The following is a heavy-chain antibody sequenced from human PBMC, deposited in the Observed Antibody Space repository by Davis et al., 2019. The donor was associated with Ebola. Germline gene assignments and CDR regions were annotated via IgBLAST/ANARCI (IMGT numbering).Heavy chain of an antibody. D-gene: IGHD3-22*01. CDR2: ILARNGNT. V-gene: IGHV1-18*01. CDR1: GYTFTSYD. Sequence: AASVKVSCKTSGYTFTSYDINWVRQATGQGLEWMGWILARNGNTNYAHKFQGRVTVTTDTSTNTANMELRSLRSDDTAVYYCARGAGDYYYSFDYWGQGTLVTVSS. J-gene: IGHJ4*02. CDR3: ARGAGDYYYSFDY.